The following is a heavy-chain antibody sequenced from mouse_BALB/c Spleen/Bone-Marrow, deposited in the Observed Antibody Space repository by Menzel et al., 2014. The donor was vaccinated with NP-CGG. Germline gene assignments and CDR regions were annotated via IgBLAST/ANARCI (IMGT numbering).Heavy chain of an antibody. CDR2: IRNKANGYTT. Sequence: EVKLMESGGGLVQPGGSLRLSCATSGFTFTDNYMSWVRQPPGKALEWLGFIRNKANGYTTEYSASVKGRFNISRDNSQSILYLQMNTLRAEDSATYYCARDSDWFAYWGQGTLVTVSA. CDR3: ARDSDWFAY. V-gene: IGHV7-3*02. CDR1: GFTFTDNY. J-gene: IGHJ3*01.